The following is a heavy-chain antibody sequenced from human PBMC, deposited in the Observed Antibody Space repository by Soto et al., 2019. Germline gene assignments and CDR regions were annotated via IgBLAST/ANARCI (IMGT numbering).Heavy chain of an antibody. CDR1: GGSISSGGYY. CDR3: ARVLKGNYSNPYYYYYGMDV. V-gene: IGHV4-31*03. D-gene: IGHD4-4*01. CDR2: IYYSGST. J-gene: IGHJ6*02. Sequence: SETLSLTCTVSGGSISSGGYYWSWIRRHPGKGLEWIGYIYYSGSTYYNPSLKSRVTISVDTSKNQFSLKLSSVTAADTAVYYCARVLKGNYSNPYYYYYGMDVWGQGTTVTVSS.